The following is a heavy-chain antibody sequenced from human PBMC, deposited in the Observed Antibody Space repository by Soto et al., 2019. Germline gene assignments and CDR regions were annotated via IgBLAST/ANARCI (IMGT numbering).Heavy chain of an antibody. J-gene: IGHJ5*02. CDR1: GYTFTGYY. CDR3: AREGIADRIPTA. V-gene: IGHV1-2*02. CDR2: INPNGGGT. D-gene: IGHD6-13*01. Sequence: QVQVVQSGAEVKKPGASVKVSCKASGYTFTGYYLHWVRQAPGQGLEWLGWINPNGGGTNYAQDFPGRLTMTRDASINTAYLEVTRLRSEDTAVYYCAREGIADRIPTAWGQGTLVTVSS.